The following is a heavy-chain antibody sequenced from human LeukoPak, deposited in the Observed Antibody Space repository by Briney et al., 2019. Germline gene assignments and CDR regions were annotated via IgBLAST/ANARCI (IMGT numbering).Heavy chain of an antibody. J-gene: IGHJ4*02. CDR3: ARAVYGSGSPTDY. D-gene: IGHD3-10*01. CDR2: IIPIFGTA. CDR1: GGTFSSYA. V-gene: IGHV1-69*05. Sequence: SVKVSCKASGGTFSSYAISWVRQAPGQGLEWMGGIIPIFGTANYAQKLQGRVTMTTDTSTSTAYMELRSLRSDDTAVYYCARAVYGSGSPTDYWGQGTLVTVSS.